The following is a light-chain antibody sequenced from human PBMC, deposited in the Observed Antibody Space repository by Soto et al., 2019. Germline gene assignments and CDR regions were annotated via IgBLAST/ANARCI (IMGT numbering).Light chain of an antibody. J-gene: IGLJ2*01. CDR3: QSYDNSLSGPV. CDR1: ISNIGAGID. CDR2: DNT. V-gene: IGLV1-40*01. Sequence: QSVLTQPPSVSGAPGQRVTISCTGSISNIGAGIDVHWYQKFPGTAPKLLIYDNTNRPSGVPDRFSGSKSGTSASLAITVLQAEDEAYYYCQSYDNSLSGPVFGGGTKLTVL.